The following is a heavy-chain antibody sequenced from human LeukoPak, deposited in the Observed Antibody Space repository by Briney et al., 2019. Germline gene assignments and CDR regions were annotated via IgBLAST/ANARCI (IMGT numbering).Heavy chain of an antibody. CDR3: ARLPAARLISGAFDI. V-gene: IGHV4-61*08. CDR1: GGSISSGGYY. Sequence: SETLSLTCTVSGGSISSGGYYWSWIRQPPGKGLEWVAYIYSSGSTNYNPSLKSRLTISIDTSKKQFSLKMSSVTAADTALYYCARLPAARLISGAFDIWDQGTMVTVSS. J-gene: IGHJ3*02. CDR2: IYSSGST. D-gene: IGHD1-20*01.